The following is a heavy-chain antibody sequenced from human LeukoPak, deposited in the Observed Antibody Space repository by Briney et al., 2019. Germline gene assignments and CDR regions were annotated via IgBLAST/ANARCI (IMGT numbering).Heavy chain of an antibody. CDR3: ARRGNGMDV. CDR1: GGTFSSYA. J-gene: IGHJ6*04. V-gene: IGHV1-69*04. CDR2: IIPIFGIA. Sequence: AASVKVSCKASGGTFSSYAISWVRQAPAQGLEWMGRIIPIFGIANYAQKFQGRVTITADKSTSTAYMELSSLRSEDTAVYYCARRGNGMDVWGKGTTVTVSS.